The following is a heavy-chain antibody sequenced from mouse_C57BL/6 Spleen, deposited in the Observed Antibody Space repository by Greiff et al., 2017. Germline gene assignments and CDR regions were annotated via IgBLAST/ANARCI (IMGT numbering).Heavy chain of an antibody. D-gene: IGHD1-1*01. CDR1: GYTFTDYN. V-gene: IGHV1-18*01. CDR3: ARLGVLRSNWYFDV. Sequence: EVQLQQSGPELVKPGASVKIPCKASGYTFTDYNMDWVKQSHGKSLEWIGDINPNNGGTIYNQKFKGKATLTVDKSSSTAYMELRSLTSEDTAVYYCARLGVLRSNWYFDVWGTGTTVTVSS. CDR2: INPNNGGT. J-gene: IGHJ1*03.